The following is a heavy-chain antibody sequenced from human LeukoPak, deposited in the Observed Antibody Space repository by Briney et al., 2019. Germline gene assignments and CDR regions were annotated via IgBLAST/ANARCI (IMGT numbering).Heavy chain of an antibody. CDR2: INHSGST. Sequence: SETLSLTCAAYGGSFSGYYWSWIRQPPGKGLEWIGEINHSGSTNYNPSLKSRVTISVDTSKNQFSLKLSSVTAADTAVYYCASRRDTAMALFDYWGQGTLVTVSS. V-gene: IGHV4-34*01. CDR3: ASRRDTAMALFDY. D-gene: IGHD5-18*01. J-gene: IGHJ4*02. CDR1: GGSFSGYY.